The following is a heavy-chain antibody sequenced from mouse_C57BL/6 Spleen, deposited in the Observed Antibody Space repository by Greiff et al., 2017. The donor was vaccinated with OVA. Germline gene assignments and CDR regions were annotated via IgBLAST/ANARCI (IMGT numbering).Heavy chain of an antibody. D-gene: IGHD2-4*01. Sequence: VQLVESGPGLVAPSQSLSITCTVSGFSLTSYAISWVRQPPGKGLEWLGVIWTGGGTNYNSALKSRLSISKDNSKSQVFLKMNSLQTDDTARYYCARSPHYDYDGAWFAYWGQGTLVTVSA. J-gene: IGHJ3*01. CDR2: IWTGGGT. V-gene: IGHV2-9-1*01. CDR1: GFSLTSYA. CDR3: ARSPHYDYDGAWFAY.